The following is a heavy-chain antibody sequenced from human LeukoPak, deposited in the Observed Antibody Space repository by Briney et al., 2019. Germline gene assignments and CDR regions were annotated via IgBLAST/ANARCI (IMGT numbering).Heavy chain of an antibody. CDR2: ISSCSSYI. V-gene: IGHV3-21*01. CDR3: ARDLLVEW. Sequence: GGSLRLSCAASGVTFSSYSMNWVRQAPGKGLEWVSSISSCSSYIYYADSVKGRFTISRDNAKNSLYRQMNSLRAEDTAVYYCARDLLVEWWGQGTLVTVSS. CDR1: GVTFSSYS. J-gene: IGHJ4*02. D-gene: IGHD3-3*01.